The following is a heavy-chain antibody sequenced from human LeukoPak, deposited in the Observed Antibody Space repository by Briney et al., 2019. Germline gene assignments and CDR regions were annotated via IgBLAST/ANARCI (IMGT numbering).Heavy chain of an antibody. V-gene: IGHV4-4*07. CDR2: IYTSGST. CDR3: ARGHYYDSSGYRSYYYYGMDV. CDR1: GGSISSYY. D-gene: IGHD3-22*01. J-gene: IGHJ6*02. Sequence: PSETLSLTCTVSGGSISSYYWSWIRQPAGKGLEWSGRIYTSGSTHYNPSLKSRVTMSVDTSKHQCSLKLSSVTAADTAAHYCARGHYYDSSGYRSYYYYGMDVWGQGTTVTVS.